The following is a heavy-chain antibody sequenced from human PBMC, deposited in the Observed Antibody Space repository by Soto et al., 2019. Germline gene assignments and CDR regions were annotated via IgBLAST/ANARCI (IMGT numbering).Heavy chain of an antibody. CDR1: GGTFSSYA. CDR2: IIPIFGTA. J-gene: IGHJ6*02. D-gene: IGHD2-21*01. V-gene: IGHV1-69*13. Sequence: SVKVSCKAPGGTFSSYAISWVRQAPGQGLEWMGGIIPIFGTANYAQKFQGRVTITADESTSTAYMELSSLRSEDTAVYYCARDDWDAVYYYGMDVWGQGTTVTVSS. CDR3: ARDDWDAVYYYGMDV.